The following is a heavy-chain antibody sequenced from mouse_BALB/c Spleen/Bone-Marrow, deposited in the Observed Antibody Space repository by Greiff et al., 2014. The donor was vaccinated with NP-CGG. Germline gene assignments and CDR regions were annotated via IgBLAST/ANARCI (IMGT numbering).Heavy chain of an antibody. CDR1: GFTFNSYG. CDR2: ISGGGSYT. Sequence: EVKLMESGGGLVKSGGSLKLSCAASGFTFNSYGMSWVRQTPEKRLEWVATISGGGSYTFYSDSVKGQFTISRDNAKNNLYLQLSSLRSEDTALYYCARHAFYDQTEVSFVNWGQGTLVTVSA. CDR3: ARHAFYDQTEVSFVN. D-gene: IGHD2-3*01. V-gene: IGHV5-9-2*01. J-gene: IGHJ3*01.